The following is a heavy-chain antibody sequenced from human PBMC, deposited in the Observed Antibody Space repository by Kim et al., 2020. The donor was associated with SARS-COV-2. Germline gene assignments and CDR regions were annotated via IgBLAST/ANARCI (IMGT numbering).Heavy chain of an antibody. J-gene: IGHJ5*01. CDR2: IYCSDGTT. V-gene: IGHV3-23*01. D-gene: IGHD2-2*03. CDR3: MKGGWVWICGS. Sequence: GGSLRLSCTTSGFTFTGYAMSWVRQAPGKGLEWVSFIYCSDGTTYYVDSVKGRFTISRDNSKNTLYLHMNSLRADDSAVYYCMKGGWVWICGSWC. CDR1: GFTFTGYA.